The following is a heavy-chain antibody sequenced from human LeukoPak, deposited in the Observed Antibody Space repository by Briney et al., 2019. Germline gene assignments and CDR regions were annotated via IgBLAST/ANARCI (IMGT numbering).Heavy chain of an antibody. V-gene: IGHV1-69*06. CDR3: ARAVQVTTGGLFDY. D-gene: IGHD4-17*01. CDR1: GYTFTSYG. Sequence: ASVKVSCKASGYTFTSYGINWVRQAPGQGLEWMGGIIPIFDTPNFAQKFQGRVTITADKSTSTAYMELSRLRSEDTAVYYCARAVQVTTGGLFDYWGQGTLVTVSS. J-gene: IGHJ4*02. CDR2: IIPIFDTP.